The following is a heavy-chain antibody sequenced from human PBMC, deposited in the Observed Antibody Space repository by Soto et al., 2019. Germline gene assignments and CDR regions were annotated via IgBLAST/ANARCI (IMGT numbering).Heavy chain of an antibody. J-gene: IGHJ6*01. CDR2: IMPVFSTP. D-gene: IGHD3-3*02. V-gene: IGHV1-69*12. Sequence: QVQLVQSGAEVKKPGSSVKVSCKTSGGTFRTSAISWVRQAPGQGLEWMGGIMPVFSTPDYAQKFQGRVTITADESTGTAYMELSSLRSEDTAVYYCARDKDRQQLGGNYYYIMDVLGQGTTVTVSS. CDR1: GGTFRTSA. CDR3: ARDKDRQQLGGNYYYIMDV.